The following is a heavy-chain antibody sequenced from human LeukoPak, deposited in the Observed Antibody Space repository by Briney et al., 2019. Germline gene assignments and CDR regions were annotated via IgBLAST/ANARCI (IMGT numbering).Heavy chain of an antibody. CDR2: INSDGSST. V-gene: IGHV3-74*01. D-gene: IGHD3-22*01. CDR3: ARGGGAYYDSSGYPN. J-gene: IGHJ4*02. Sequence: QPGGSLRLSCAASGFTFSSYWMHWVRQAPGKGLVWVSRINSDGSSTSYADSVKGRFTISRDNAKNTLHLQMNSLRAEDTAVYYCARGGGAYYDSSGYPNWGQGTLVTVSS. CDR1: GFTFSSYW.